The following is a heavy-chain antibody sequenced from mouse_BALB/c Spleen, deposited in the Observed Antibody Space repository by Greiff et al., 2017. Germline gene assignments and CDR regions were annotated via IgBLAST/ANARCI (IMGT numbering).Heavy chain of an antibody. CDR1: GYSFTDYI. J-gene: IGHJ1*01. Sequence: VQLQQTGPELVKPGASVKISCKASGYSFTDYIMLWVKQSHGKSLEWIGNINPYYGSTSYNLKFKGKATLTVDKSSSTAYMQLNSLTSEDSAVYYCARQIYGNHWYFDVWGAGTTVTVSS. D-gene: IGHD2-1*01. CDR2: INPYYGST. CDR3: ARQIYGNHWYFDV. V-gene: IGHV1-39*01.